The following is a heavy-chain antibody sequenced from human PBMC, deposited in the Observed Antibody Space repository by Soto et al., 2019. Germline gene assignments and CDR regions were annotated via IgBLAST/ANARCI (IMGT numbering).Heavy chain of an antibody. CDR1: GYAISSGFY. Sequence: PSETLSLTCDVSGYAISSGFYWAWIRQPPGKRLEWIGNIYHTGTTYYNPSLKSRVTMSVDTSKNQFSLRLSSVTAADTAVFYCARVRTVGMSGLPGDSWGQGTLVTVSS. CDR2: IYHTGTT. V-gene: IGHV4-38-2*01. CDR3: ARVRTVGMSGLPGDS. D-gene: IGHD3-9*01. J-gene: IGHJ4*02.